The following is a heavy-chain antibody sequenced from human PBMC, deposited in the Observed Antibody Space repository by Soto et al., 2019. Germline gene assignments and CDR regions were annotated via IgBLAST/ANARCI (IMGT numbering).Heavy chain of an antibody. CDR1: GGSISSYY. J-gene: IGHJ4*02. D-gene: IGHD3-16*01. V-gene: IGHV4-59*01. CDR2: IYYSGST. Sequence: QVQLQESGPGLVKPSETLSLTCTVSGGSISSYYWSWIRQPPGKGLEWIGYIYYSGSTNYNPSLKSRVTISVDTSKNQCSLKLSSVTAADTAVYYCARLRERSYFDYWGQGTLVTVSS. CDR3: ARLRERSYFDY.